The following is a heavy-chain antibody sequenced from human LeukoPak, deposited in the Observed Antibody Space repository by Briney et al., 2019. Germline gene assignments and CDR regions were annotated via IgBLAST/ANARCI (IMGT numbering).Heavy chain of an antibody. CDR1: GGTFSSYA. Sequence: SVKVSCKASGGTFSSYAISWVRQAPGQGLEWMGGIIPIFGIANYAQEFQGRVTITADESTSTAYMELSSLRSEDTAVYYCARNCGGDCPDGWGQGTLVTVSS. D-gene: IGHD2-21*02. J-gene: IGHJ4*02. CDR2: IIPIFGIA. CDR3: ARNCGGDCPDG. V-gene: IGHV1-69*13.